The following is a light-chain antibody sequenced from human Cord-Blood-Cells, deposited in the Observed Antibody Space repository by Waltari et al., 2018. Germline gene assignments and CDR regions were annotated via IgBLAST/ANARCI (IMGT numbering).Light chain of an antibody. J-gene: IGKJ4*01. CDR2: AAS. CDR1: QDISNY. CDR3: QQYDNLPLT. Sequence: DIQMTQSPSSLSASVGARVTITCQASQDISNYLNWSQQKPGKAPKLLIYAASNLETGVPSRFSGSGSGTDFTFTISSLQPEDIATYYCQQYDNLPLTFGGGTKVESK. V-gene: IGKV1-33*01.